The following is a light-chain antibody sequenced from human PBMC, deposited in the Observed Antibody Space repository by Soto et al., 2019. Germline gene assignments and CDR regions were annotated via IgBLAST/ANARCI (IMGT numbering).Light chain of an antibody. Sequence: QSVLTQPPSVSVAPGQRVTISCTGSSSNIGAGYDVHWYQQLPGTVPKVLIYGNSNRPSGVPDRFSGSKSGTSASLAITGVQAEDEADYYCQSYDSSLSALVFGGGTKLTVL. CDR1: SSNIGAGYD. CDR3: QSYDSSLSALV. CDR2: GNS. J-gene: IGLJ2*01. V-gene: IGLV1-40*01.